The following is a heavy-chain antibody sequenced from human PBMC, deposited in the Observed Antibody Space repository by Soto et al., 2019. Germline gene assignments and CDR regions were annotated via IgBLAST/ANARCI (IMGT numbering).Heavy chain of an antibody. D-gene: IGHD3-9*01. V-gene: IGHV1-18*01. Sequence: QVQLVQSGAEVKKPGASVKVSCKASGYTFTSYGISWVRQAPGQGLEWMGWISAYNGNTNYAQKRQGRVTMTTDTSTSTAYMELRSLRSDDTAVYYCARPDYDILTGSRQDYGMDVWGQGTTVTVSS. CDR3: ARPDYDILTGSRQDYGMDV. J-gene: IGHJ6*02. CDR1: GYTFTSYG. CDR2: ISAYNGNT.